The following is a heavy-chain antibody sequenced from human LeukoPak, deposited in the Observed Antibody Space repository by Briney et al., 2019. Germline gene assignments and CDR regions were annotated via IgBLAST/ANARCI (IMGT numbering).Heavy chain of an antibody. CDR2: IYHSGST. J-gene: IGHJ3*02. CDR3: ARQFCSSPNCYYAFDI. Sequence: SETLSLTCAVSGYSISSGYYWGWIRQPPGKGLEWIGSIYHSGSTYYNPSLKSRVTISVDTSKNQFSLKLSSVTAADTAVYYCARQFCSSPNCYYAFDIWGQGTMVTVAS. CDR1: GYSISSGYY. V-gene: IGHV4-38-2*01. D-gene: IGHD2-2*01.